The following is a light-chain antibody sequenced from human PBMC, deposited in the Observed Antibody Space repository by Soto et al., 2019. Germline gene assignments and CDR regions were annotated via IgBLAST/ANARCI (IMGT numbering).Light chain of an antibody. CDR3: QQYNNWPPSII. CDR2: GAS. CDR1: QIISRN. V-gene: IGKV3D-15*01. J-gene: IGKJ5*01. Sequence: EIVMTQSPVTLSVSPGERATLSFRASQIISRNLAWYQQKPGQAPRLLVYGASTRATAIPDRFSGSGSGTEFTLTISSLQSEDFAVYYCQQYNNWPPSIIFGQGTRLEIK.